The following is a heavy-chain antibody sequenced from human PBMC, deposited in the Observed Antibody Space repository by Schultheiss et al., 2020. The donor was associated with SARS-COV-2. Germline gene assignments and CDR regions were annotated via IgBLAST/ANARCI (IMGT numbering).Heavy chain of an antibody. CDR3: ARVGDSSSSQILFGY. CDR1: GFTLSSYW. J-gene: IGHJ4*02. D-gene: IGHD6-6*01. CDR2: VNQDGSEK. Sequence: GESLKISCAASGFTLSSYWMSWVRQAPGKGLEWVANVNQDGSEKYYVDSVKGRFSISRDNAKDSLFLQMNSLRAEDTAVYYCARVGDSSSSQILFGYWGQGTLVTVSS. V-gene: IGHV3-7*03.